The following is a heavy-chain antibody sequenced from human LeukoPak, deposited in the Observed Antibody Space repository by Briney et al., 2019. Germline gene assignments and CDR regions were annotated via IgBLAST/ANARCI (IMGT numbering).Heavy chain of an antibody. CDR1: GFNFNSHT. CDR2: VSGYNGNT. CDR3: ARGHWNSDYYAGMDV. V-gene: IGHV1-18*01. D-gene: IGHD1-1*01. Sequence: ASVKVSCKTSGFNFNSHTISWVRQAPGQGLERMGWVSGYNGNTNYAQKFQGRVAMTTDTSTNTAYLNLRSLRSDDTAVYYCARGHWNSDYYAGMDVWGQGTPVTVSS. J-gene: IGHJ6*02.